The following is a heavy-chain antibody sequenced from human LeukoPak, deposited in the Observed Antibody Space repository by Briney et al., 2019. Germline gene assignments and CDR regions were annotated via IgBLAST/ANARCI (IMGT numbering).Heavy chain of an antibody. D-gene: IGHD3-9*01. CDR2: IKQDGSEK. J-gene: IGHJ4*02. CDR3: ARAPDILTGYYSVSLSY. Sequence: QPGGSLRLSCAASGFTFSSYWMNWVRQAPGKGLEWVANIKQDGSEKNYVDSVKGRFTISRDNAKDSLYLQMNSLRAEDTAVYYCARAPDILTGYYSVSLSYWGQGTLVTVSS. CDR1: GFTFSSYW. V-gene: IGHV3-7*01.